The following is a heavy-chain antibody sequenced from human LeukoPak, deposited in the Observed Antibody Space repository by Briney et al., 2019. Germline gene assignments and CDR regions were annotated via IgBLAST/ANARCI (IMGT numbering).Heavy chain of an antibody. CDR3: ARLPVVPAATGAFDI. J-gene: IGHJ3*02. V-gene: IGHV4-38-2*02. CDR1: GYSISTLAN. D-gene: IGHD2-2*01. Sequence: KPSETLSLICTVSGYSISTLANWGWIRQSPGKGLEWVASIYHGGSTYYNPSLKSRVTISLDTSKNQFSLKLSSVTAADTAVYYCARLPVVPAATGAFDIWGQGTMVTVSS. CDR2: IYHGGST.